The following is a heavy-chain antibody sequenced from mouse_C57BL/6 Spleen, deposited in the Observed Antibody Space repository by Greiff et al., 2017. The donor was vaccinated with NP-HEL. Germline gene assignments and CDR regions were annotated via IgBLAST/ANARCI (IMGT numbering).Heavy chain of an antibody. CDR2: INPDSSTI. D-gene: IGHD1-1*01. Sequence: EVKLLESGGGLVQPGGSLKLSCAASGIDFRRSCLRCVRRAPGQGLEWIVEINPDSSTINYAPSLKDKFIISRDNAKNTLYLQMSKVRSEDTALYYCARPAGYGFWFAYWGQGTLVTVSA. V-gene: IGHV4-1*01. J-gene: IGHJ3*01. CDR1: GIDFRRSC. CDR3: ARPAGYGFWFAY.